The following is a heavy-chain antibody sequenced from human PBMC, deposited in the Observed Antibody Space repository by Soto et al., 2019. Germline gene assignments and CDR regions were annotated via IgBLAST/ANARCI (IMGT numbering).Heavy chain of an antibody. CDR2: IRSKANSYAT. CDR3: TVDSISYYGMDV. CDR1: GFTFSGSA. J-gene: IGHJ6*02. V-gene: IGHV3-73*01. Sequence: GGSLRLSCAASGFTFSGSAMHWVRQASGKGLEWVGRIRSKANSYATAYAASVKGRFTISRDDSKNTAYLQMNSLKTEDTAVYYCTVDSISYYGMDVWGQGTTVTVSS. D-gene: IGHD3-22*01.